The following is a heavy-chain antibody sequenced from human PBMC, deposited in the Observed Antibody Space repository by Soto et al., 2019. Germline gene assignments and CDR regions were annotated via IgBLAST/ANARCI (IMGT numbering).Heavy chain of an antibody. J-gene: IGHJ2*01. CDR1: GGSISSGGYY. V-gene: IGHV4-31*03. D-gene: IGHD3-10*01. Sequence: QVQLQESGPGLLKPSQTLSLTCTVSGGSISSGGYYWSWIRQHPGKGLEWIGYIYYSGSTYYNPSLTSRVTISVDTSKNQFSLKLSSVTAADTAVYYGARQAQSRIYWYFDLWGRGTLVTVSS. CDR3: ARQAQSRIYWYFDL. CDR2: IYYSGST.